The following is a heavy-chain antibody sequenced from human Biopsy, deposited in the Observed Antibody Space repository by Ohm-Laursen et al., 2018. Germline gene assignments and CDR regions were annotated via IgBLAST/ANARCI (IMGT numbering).Heavy chain of an antibody. CDR3: GRAVRNQLLTDP. CDR1: GYTFTSYD. CDR2: LNPVSGNS. D-gene: IGHD1-7*01. J-gene: IGHJ5*02. V-gene: IGHV1-8*01. Sequence: ASVRVSCKASGYTFTSYDITWVRQACGQGPEWIGWLNPVSGNSNFGQKFRGRVTVTSDTSISTAYMELSGLTSDDTATYYCGRAVRNQLLTDPWGQGTLVTVTS.